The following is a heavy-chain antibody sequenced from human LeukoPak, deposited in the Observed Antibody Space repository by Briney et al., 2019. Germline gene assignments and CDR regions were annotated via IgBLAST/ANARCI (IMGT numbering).Heavy chain of an antibody. CDR1: GGSISSYY. D-gene: IGHD1-26*01. J-gene: IGHJ4*02. V-gene: IGHV4-4*07. CDR3: ATGFSATSHDGY. CDR2: IYTSGST. Sequence: PSETLSLTCTVSGGSISSYYWSWIRQSAGKGLEWIGLIYTSGSTDYNPSLKSRVTMSVDTSKNQISLKLSSVTAADTAVYYCATGFSATSHDGYWGQGTLVTVSS.